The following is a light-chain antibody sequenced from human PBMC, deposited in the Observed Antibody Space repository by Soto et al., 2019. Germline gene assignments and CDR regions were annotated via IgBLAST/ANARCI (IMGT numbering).Light chain of an antibody. CDR1: QTISSW. V-gene: IGKV1-5*03. CDR2: KAS. J-gene: IGKJ1*01. CDR3: QHYNSYSEV. Sequence: DIQMTQSPSTLSGSVGDRVTITCRASQTISSWLAWYQQKPGKAPKLLIYKASTLKGGVPSRFSGSGSGTEFTLTISSLLPDDFATYYCQHYNSYSEVFGQGTKVELK.